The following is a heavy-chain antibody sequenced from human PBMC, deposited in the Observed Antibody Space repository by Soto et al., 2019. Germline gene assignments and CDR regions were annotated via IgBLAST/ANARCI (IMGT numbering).Heavy chain of an antibody. CDR2: ISFDGSNK. CDR1: GFTFSSFG. J-gene: IGHJ6*02. Sequence: LRLSCAASGFTFSSFGMHWVRQAPGKGLEWVAVISFDGSNKYYADSVKGRFTISRDNSKNTLSLQMNSLKAEDTAVYYCAKDTSKYSNNWPAYYGLDVWGQGTTVTVSS. D-gene: IGHD1-1*01. V-gene: IGHV3-30*18. CDR3: AKDTSKYSNNWPAYYGLDV.